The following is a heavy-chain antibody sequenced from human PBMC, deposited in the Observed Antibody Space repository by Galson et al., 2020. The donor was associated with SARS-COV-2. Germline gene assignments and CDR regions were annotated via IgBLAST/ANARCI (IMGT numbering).Heavy chain of an antibody. Sequence: GESLKISCKASGYTFTSYDINWVRQATGQGLEWMGWMNPNSGNTGYAQKFQGRVTMTRNTSISTAYMELSSLRSEDTAVYYCARGGASVYYYYGMDVWGQGTTVTVSS. CDR1: GYTFTSYD. CDR2: MNPNSGNT. J-gene: IGHJ6*02. V-gene: IGHV1-8*01. CDR3: ARGGASVYYYYGMDV. D-gene: IGHD1-26*01.